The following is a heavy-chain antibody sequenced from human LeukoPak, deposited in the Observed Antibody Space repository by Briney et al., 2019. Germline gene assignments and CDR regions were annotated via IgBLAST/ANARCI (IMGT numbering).Heavy chain of an antibody. J-gene: IGHJ5*02. V-gene: IGHV1-69*13. CDR3: ATSARRDSSGYYNNWFDP. D-gene: IGHD3-22*01. CDR2: IIPLFDTT. Sequence: ASVKVSCKASGGTFSSNAISWVRQAPGQGLEWMGGIIPLFDTTHYAQNFQGRVTITADESTSTAYMELSSLRSEDTAVYYCATSARRDSSGYYNNWFDPWGQGTLVTVSS. CDR1: GGTFSSNA.